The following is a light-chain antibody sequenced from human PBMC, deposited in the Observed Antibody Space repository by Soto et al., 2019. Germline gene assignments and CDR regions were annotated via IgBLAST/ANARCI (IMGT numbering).Light chain of an antibody. CDR3: QHLRTYPFS. CDR2: PAS. CDR1: HDVSTY. V-gene: IGKV1-9*01. Sequence: IHITQSPSFLSACVVHRVTVPFRGIHDVSTYLAWFQQKAGKVPQLLVYPASTLQDGVPSRFSGSCSGTYFTLTITNLQAEDFATYYCQHLRTYPFSFGQGTKADIK. J-gene: IGKJ2*03.